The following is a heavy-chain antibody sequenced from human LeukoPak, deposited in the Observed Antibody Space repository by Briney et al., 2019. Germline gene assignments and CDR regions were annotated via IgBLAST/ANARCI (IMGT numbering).Heavy chain of an antibody. CDR2: ISYIGST. CDR3: ARVTGYVMEDYFDY. J-gene: IGHJ4*02. Sequence: SETLSLTCTVSDASISSYYWSWIRQPPGKGLEWIGYISYIGSTNYNPSLKSRVTISVDTSKNQFSLRLSSVTAADTAVYYCARVTGYVMEDYFDYWGQGTLVTVSS. CDR1: DASISSYY. V-gene: IGHV4-59*01. D-gene: IGHD6-13*01.